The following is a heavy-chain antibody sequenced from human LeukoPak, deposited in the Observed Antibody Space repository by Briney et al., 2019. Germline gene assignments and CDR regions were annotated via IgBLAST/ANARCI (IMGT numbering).Heavy chain of an antibody. D-gene: IGHD6-25*01. CDR1: GFTFSSYG. CDR3: ARVSGIAARYYYYGMDV. V-gene: IGHV3-33*01. Sequence: GGSLRLSYAASGFTFSSYGMHWVRQAPGKGLEWVAVIWYDGSNKYYADSVKGRFTISRDNSKNTLYLQMNSLRAEDTAVYYCARVSGIAARYYYYGMDVWGQGTTVTVSS. CDR2: IWYDGSNK. J-gene: IGHJ6*02.